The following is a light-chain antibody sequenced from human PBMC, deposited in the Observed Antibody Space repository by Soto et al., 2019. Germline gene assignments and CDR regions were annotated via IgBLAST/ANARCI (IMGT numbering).Light chain of an antibody. J-gene: IGKJ5*01. CDR1: QDISSY. CDR2: GAS. CDR3: QQTYRFVT. V-gene: IGKV1-39*01. Sequence: DIQLTQSPSSLSSSIGDRVTITCRASQDISSYLNWYQQKPGRAPNLLIYGASSLQAGVPSRFSGRASGTEFTLTISSLQPEDLATYYCQQTYRFVTVGQGTRLDI.